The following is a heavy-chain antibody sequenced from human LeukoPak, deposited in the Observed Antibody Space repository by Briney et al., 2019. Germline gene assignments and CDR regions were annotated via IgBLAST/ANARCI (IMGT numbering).Heavy chain of an antibody. Sequence: SETLSLTCIVSGGSMNSISYYWDWIRQSPGKGLEWVGSIYYIGTTYYNPSLESRVTMSVDTSKNQFSLKLSSVTAADTAVYYCARSRRDTPFGYWGQGTLVTVSS. CDR1: GGSMNSISYY. V-gene: IGHV4-39*01. J-gene: IGHJ4*02. CDR3: ARSRRDTPFGY. D-gene: IGHD2-15*01. CDR2: IYYIGTT.